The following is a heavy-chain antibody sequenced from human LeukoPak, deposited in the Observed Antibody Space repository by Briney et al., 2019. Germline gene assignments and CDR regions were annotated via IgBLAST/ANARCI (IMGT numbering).Heavy chain of an antibody. J-gene: IGHJ1*01. CDR2: IYSGGST. Sequence: GASLRLSCAASGFIVSSNYMSWVRQAPGEGLEWVSIIYSGGSTFYADSVKGRLTISRDNSKNTLYLQMNSLRAEDTAVYYCARDGYSAEYFQHWGQGTLVTVSS. V-gene: IGHV3-53*01. CDR1: GFIVSSNY. CDR3: ARDGYSAEYFQH. D-gene: IGHD5-24*01.